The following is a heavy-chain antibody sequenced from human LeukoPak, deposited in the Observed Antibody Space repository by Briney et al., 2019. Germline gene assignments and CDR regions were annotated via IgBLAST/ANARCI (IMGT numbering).Heavy chain of an antibody. CDR1: GFTFSGSW. CDR2: IGEDGTAK. D-gene: IGHD3-16*01. Sequence: GGSLRLSCTASGFTFSGSWMTWVRQTPGKGLEWVANIGEDGTAKNYVDSVKGRFTISRDNFKNTVSLQLNSLRAEDTAMYYCAKDDDWGRFNHWGQGTLVTVSS. CDR3: AKDDDWGRFNH. J-gene: IGHJ1*01. V-gene: IGHV3-7*03.